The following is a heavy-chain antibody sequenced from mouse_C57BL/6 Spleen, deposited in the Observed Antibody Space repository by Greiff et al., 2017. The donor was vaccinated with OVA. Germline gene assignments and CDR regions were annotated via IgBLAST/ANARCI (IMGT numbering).Heavy chain of an antibody. CDR3: ARSGYSNYGGDYAMDY. CDR1: GYTFTSYW. Sequence: VQLQQPGAELVKPGASVKLSCKASGYTFTSYWMHWVKQRPGQGLEWIGMIHPNSGSTNYNEKFKSKATLTVDKSSSTAYMQLSSLTSEDSAVYYCARSGYSNYGGDYAMDYWGQGTSVTVSS. J-gene: IGHJ4*01. D-gene: IGHD2-5*01. CDR2: IHPNSGST. V-gene: IGHV1-64*01.